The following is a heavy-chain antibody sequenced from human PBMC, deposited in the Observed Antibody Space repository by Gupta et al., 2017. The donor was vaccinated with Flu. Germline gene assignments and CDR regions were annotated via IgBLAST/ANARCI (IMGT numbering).Heavy chain of an antibody. Sequence: QLQLRASGPGLVKPSETLSLTCTVSGDSISSSSHYWGWIRQPPGKGLEYIASISYSGSTYYNPSLKSRVTISVDTSNNQFSLRLSSVTAADTAVYYCARLPDERYWGQGTLVTVSS. V-gene: IGHV4-39*01. J-gene: IGHJ4*02. CDR1: GDSISSSSHY. CDR3: ARLPDERY. D-gene: IGHD1-1*01. CDR2: ISYSGST.